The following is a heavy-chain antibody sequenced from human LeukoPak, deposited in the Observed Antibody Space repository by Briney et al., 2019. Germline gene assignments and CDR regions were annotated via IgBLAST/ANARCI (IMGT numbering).Heavy chain of an antibody. D-gene: IGHD6-13*01. V-gene: IGHV3-30*18. Sequence: GGSLRLSCAASGFTFSSYGMHWVRQAPGKGLEWVAVISYDGSNKDYADSVKGRFTISRDNSKNSLYLQMNSLRAEDTAVYYCAKAQEAAAGNGNYYYYGMDVWGKGTTVTVSS. CDR1: GFTFSSYG. J-gene: IGHJ6*04. CDR2: ISYDGSNK. CDR3: AKAQEAAAGNGNYYYYGMDV.